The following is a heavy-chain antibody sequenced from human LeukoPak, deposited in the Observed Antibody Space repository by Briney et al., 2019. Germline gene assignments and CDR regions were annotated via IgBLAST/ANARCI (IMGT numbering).Heavy chain of an antibody. Sequence: ASVKVSCKASGYTFTSYYMHWVRQAPGQGLEWMGIINPSGGSTSYAQKFQGRVTMTRDMSTSTVYMELSSLRSEDTAVYYCARAPYYYDSSHTYYYYMDVWGKGTTVTVSS. V-gene: IGHV1-46*01. CDR1: GYTFTSYY. CDR3: ARAPYYYDSSHTYYYYMDV. D-gene: IGHD3-22*01. CDR2: INPSGGST. J-gene: IGHJ6*03.